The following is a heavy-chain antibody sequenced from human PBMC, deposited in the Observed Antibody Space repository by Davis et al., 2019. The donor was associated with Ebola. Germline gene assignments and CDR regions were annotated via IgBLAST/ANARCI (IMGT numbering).Heavy chain of an antibody. J-gene: IGHJ4*02. CDR3: ARDGADCSGGTCQDYFDY. Sequence: ASVQVSCKASGYTFTGYYIHWVRQAPGQGLEWMGWINPNSGGTNYAQKFQGRVSMTRDTSISTAYMELSRLRSDYTAVYYCARDGADCSGGTCQDYFDYWGQGTLVTVSS. CDR1: GYTFTGYY. V-gene: IGHV1-2*02. CDR2: INPNSGGT. D-gene: IGHD2-15*01.